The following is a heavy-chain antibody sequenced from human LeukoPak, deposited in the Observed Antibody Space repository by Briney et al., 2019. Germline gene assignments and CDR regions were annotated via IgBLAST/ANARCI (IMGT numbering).Heavy chain of an antibody. J-gene: IGHJ5*02. CDR1: GFPFSSYN. D-gene: IGHD7-27*01. Sequence: PGGSLRLSCAASGFPFSSYNMHWIRQAPGKGLEWVAFIWSDGGSQNYADSLRGRLTISRDNSKNTLYLHISSLRGEDTAVYYCASDNWGPGSWGQGTLVSVSS. V-gene: IGHV3-33*03. CDR2: IWSDGGSQ. CDR3: ASDNWGPGS.